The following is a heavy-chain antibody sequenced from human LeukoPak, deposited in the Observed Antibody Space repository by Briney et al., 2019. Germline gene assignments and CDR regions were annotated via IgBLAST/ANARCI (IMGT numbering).Heavy chain of an antibody. CDR2: IYYSGST. D-gene: IGHD2-15*01. V-gene: IGHV4-59*01. CDR3: ARLGCSGGSCYLPYYYYYGMYV. Sequence: SETLSLTCTVSGGSISSYYWSWIRQPPGKGLEWIGYIYYSGSTNYNPSLKSRVTISVDTSKNQFSLKLSSVTAADTAVYYCARLGCSGGSCYLPYYYYYGMYVWGQGTTVTVSS. CDR1: GGSISSYY. J-gene: IGHJ6*02.